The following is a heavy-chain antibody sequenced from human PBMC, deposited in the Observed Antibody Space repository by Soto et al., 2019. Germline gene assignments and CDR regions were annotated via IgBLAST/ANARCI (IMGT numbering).Heavy chain of an antibody. CDR1: GFTFSSYG. Sequence: GGSLRLSCAASGFTFSSYGMHWVRQAPGKGLEWVAVISYDGSNKYYADSVKGRFTISRDNSKNTLYLQMNSLRAEDTAVYYCARDKITGLFDYWGQGTLVTISS. J-gene: IGHJ4*02. CDR2: ISYDGSNK. V-gene: IGHV3-30*03. D-gene: IGHD2-8*02. CDR3: ARDKITGLFDY.